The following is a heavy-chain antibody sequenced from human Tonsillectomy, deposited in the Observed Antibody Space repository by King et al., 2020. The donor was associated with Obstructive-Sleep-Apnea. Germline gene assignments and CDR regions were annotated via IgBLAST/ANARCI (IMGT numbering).Heavy chain of an antibody. CDR1: GASISNYS. D-gene: IGHD1-26*01. Sequence: QLQESGPGLVKPSETLSLTCTVSGASISNYSWSWIRLPAVKGLEWIGLIYTSGSTNYSPSLKSRVTMSVDTSKNQFSLKLSSVTAADTAVYYCARGTAIVGATSRAFDIWSQGTMVTVSS. J-gene: IGHJ3*02. V-gene: IGHV4-4*07. CDR3: ARGTAIVGATSRAFDI. CDR2: IYTSGST.